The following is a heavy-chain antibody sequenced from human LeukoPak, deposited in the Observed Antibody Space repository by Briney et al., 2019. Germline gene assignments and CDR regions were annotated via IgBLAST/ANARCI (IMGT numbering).Heavy chain of an antibody. J-gene: IGHJ4*02. V-gene: IGHV4-39*01. CDR2: IDYSGTA. D-gene: IGHD3-22*01. Sequence: SETLSLTCTVSGGSISWTSDYWGWIRQPPGMGLEWIGSIDYSGTAHYYPSLQSRVTISVDTSKNRFSLNLSSVTAADTAVYYCARHSSGISMIILWGQGTLVTVSS. CDR1: GGSISWTSDY. CDR3: ARHSSGISMIIL.